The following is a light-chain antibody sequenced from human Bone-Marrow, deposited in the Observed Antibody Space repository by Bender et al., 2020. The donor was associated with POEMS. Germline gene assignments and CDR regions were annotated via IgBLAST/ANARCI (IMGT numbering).Light chain of an antibody. J-gene: IGLJ3*02. CDR3: SSYTSGNPWL. CDR2: DVS. Sequence: QSALTQPASVSGSPGQSITISCTGTSSDIGGYNYVSWYQQHPDKAPKLIIFDVSNRPSGVSNRFSGSKSGNAASLTISGLKAEDEAHYYCSSYTSGNPWLFGGGTKLTVL. CDR1: SSDIGGYNY. V-gene: IGLV2-14*03.